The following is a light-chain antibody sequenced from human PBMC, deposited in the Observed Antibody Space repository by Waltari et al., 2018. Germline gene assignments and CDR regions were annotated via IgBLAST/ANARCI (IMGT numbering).Light chain of an antibody. Sequence: QSALTQPRSVSGSPGQSVTSSCTGTSGDVGGNNYFSWYQQHPGKAPKVMIYDLSRRPSGVPDRFSGSRSANTASLTISGLQAEDEADYYCCSYAGSYTWVFGGGTKVTVL. J-gene: IGLJ3*02. V-gene: IGLV2-11*01. CDR1: SGDVGGNNY. CDR2: DLS. CDR3: CSYAGSYTWV.